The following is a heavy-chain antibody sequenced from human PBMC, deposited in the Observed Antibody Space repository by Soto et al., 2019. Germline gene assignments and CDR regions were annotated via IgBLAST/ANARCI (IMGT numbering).Heavy chain of an antibody. V-gene: IGHV1-8*01. D-gene: IGHD3-3*01. CDR3: ARGRVYDFWSGYFSQWWFDP. CDR2: MNPNSGNT. Sequence: PVRVSCKASGYTFTSYVINWVRHATGQGLEWMGWMNPNSGNTGYAQKFQGRVTMTRNTSISTAYMELSSLRSEDTAVYYCARGRVYDFWSGYFSQWWFDPWGQGTLVTVSS. CDR1: GYTFTSYV. J-gene: IGHJ5*02.